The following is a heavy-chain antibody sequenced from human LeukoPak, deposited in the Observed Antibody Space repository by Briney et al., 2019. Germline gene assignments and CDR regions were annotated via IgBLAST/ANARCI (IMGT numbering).Heavy chain of an antibody. V-gene: IGHV3-21*01. Sequence: GGSLRLSCAASGFTFSSYSMNWVRQAPGKGLEWVSSISSSSSYIYYADSVKGRFTISRDNAKNSLYLQTNSLRAEDTAVYYCAVFKAAAGTRWGQGTLVTVSS. CDR1: GFTFSSYS. CDR3: AVFKAAAGTR. D-gene: IGHD6-13*01. J-gene: IGHJ4*02. CDR2: ISSSSSYI.